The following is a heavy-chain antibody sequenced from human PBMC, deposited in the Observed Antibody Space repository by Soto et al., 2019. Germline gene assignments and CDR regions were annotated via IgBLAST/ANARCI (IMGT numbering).Heavy chain of an antibody. V-gene: IGHV4-30-4*01. J-gene: IGHJ4*02. D-gene: IGHD3-22*01. CDR2: IYYSGST. CDR1: GGSISSGDYY. CDR3: ARDKRYYYDSSGYYSTFFDY. Sequence: PSETLSLTCTVSGGSISSGDYYWSWIRQPPGKGLEWIGYIYYSGSTYYNPSLKSRVTISVDTSKNQFSLRLSSVTAADTAVYYCARDKRYYYDSSGYYSTFFDYWGQGTLVTVSS.